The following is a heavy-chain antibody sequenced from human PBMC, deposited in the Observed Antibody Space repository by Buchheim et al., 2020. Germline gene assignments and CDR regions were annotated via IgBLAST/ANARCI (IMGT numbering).Heavy chain of an antibody. V-gene: IGHV1-69*01. D-gene: IGHD5-12*01. Sequence: QVQLVQSGAEVKKPGSSVKVSCKASGGTFSSYAISWVRQAPGQGLEWMGGIIPIFGTANYAQKFQGRVKITAEESTRTAYMELSSLRSEDTAVYYCARANYSGYEPIWGHYYYGMDVWGQGP. CDR3: ARANYSGYEPIWGHYYYGMDV. CDR1: GGTFSSYA. CDR2: IIPIFGTA. J-gene: IGHJ6*02.